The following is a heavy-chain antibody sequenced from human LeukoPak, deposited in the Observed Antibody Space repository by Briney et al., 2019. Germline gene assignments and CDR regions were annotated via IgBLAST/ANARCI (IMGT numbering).Heavy chain of an antibody. D-gene: IGHD3-10*01. CDR2: ITSSGST. J-gene: IGHJ6*03. Sequence: SEALSLTCTVSGGSISSGSYCWSWIRPPAGQGREWIMRITSSGSTNSTPSLKSRVTISVDTSKNQVSLKLGSVTAADTAVYYCARVTVGSGSYYYYYYMDVWGKGPTVTVSS. CDR3: ARVTVGSGSYYYYYYMDV. CDR1: GGSISSGSYC. V-gene: IGHV4-61*02.